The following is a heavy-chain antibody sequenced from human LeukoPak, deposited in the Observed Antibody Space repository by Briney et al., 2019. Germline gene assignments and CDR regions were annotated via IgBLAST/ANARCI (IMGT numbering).Heavy chain of an antibody. J-gene: IGHJ6*02. V-gene: IGHV1-46*01. CDR3: ARAWLEEWELPYYYYYGMDV. CDR2: INPSGGST. CDR1: GYTFTSYY. D-gene: IGHD1-26*01. Sequence: GASVKVSCKASGYTFTSYYMHSVRQAPGQGLEWMGIINPSGGSTSYAQKFQGRVTMTRDTSTSTVYMELSSLRSEDTAVYYCARAWLEEWELPYYYYYGMDVWGQGTTVTVSS.